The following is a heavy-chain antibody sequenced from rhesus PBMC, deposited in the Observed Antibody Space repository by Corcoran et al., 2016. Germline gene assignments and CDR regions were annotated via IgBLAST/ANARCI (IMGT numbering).Heavy chain of an antibody. J-gene: IGHJ6*01. CDR3: AKESIAAAAYYYGLDS. CDR1: GYSFTSYW. CDR2: IDPSKSDT. Sequence: EVQLVQSGAEVKRPGESLKISCKTSGYSFTSYWISWVRQMPGKGLEWMGAIDPSKSDTRYSPSFQGHVTISADKSISTAYLQWSSLKASDTATYYCAKESIAAAAYYYGLDSWGQGVVVTVSS. D-gene: IGHD6-25*01. V-gene: IGHV5-2*01.